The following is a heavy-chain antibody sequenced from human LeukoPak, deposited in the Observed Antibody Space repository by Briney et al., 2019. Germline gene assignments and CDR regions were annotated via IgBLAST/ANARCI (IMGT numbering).Heavy chain of an antibody. V-gene: IGHV1-2*06. D-gene: IGHD3-22*01. CDR1: GYTFTGYY. CDR2: INPNSGGT. Sequence: ASVKVSCKASGYTFTGYYMHWVRQAPGQGLEWMGRINPNSGGTNYAQKFQGRVTMTSDTSISTAYMELSRLRSDDTAVYYCARDLEITMIVVVTPSFDYWGQGTLVTVSS. CDR3: ARDLEITMIVVVTPSFDY. J-gene: IGHJ4*02.